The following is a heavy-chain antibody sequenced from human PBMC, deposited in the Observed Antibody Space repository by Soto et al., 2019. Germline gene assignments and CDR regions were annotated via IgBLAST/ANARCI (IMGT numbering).Heavy chain of an antibody. Sequence: GASVKVSCKASGGTFSSYAISWVRQAPGQGLEWMGGIIPIFGTANYAQKFQGRVTITADKSTSTAYMELSSLRSEDTAVYYCANSGITMIVGYYYGMDVWGQGTTVTVSS. V-gene: IGHV1-69*06. D-gene: IGHD3-22*01. CDR2: IIPIFGTA. CDR1: GGTFSSYA. CDR3: ANSGITMIVGYYYGMDV. J-gene: IGHJ6*02.